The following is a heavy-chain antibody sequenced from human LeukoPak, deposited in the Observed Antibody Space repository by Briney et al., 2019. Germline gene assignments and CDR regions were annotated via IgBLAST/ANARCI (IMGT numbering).Heavy chain of an antibody. V-gene: IGHV3-30*04. J-gene: IGHJ4*02. CDR3: ARAGIYGSGSYPRPFDY. CDR1: GFTFSSYA. Sequence: GGSLRLSCAASGFTFSSYAMHWVRQAPGKGPEWVAVISYDGSNKYYADSVKGRFTISRDNSKNTLYLQLNSLRAEDTAVYYCARAGIYGSGSYPRPFDYWGQGTLVTVSS. D-gene: IGHD3-10*01. CDR2: ISYDGSNK.